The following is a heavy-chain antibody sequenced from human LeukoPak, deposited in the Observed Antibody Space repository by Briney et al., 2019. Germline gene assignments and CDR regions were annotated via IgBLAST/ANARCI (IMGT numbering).Heavy chain of an antibody. CDR3: ARGEMATSREIRCFDY. V-gene: IGHV1-2*06. J-gene: IGHJ4*02. CDR2: INPNSGGT. CDR1: GYTFTGYY. Sequence: ASVKVSCKSSGYTFTGYYMHWVRQAAGKGLEGMGLINPNSGGTNYAYKFQGRVTMTRDTSINTVYMELSRLRPYDTAVYYCARGEMATSREIRCFDYWGQGTLVTVSS. D-gene: IGHD5-24*01.